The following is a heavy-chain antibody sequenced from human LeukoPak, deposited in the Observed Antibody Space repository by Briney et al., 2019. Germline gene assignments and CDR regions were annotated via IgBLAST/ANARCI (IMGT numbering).Heavy chain of an antibody. CDR3: ARGGSGSYIDAFDI. CDR2: IYHSGPP. CDR1: GYSITSGYY. J-gene: IGHJ3*02. Sequence: AGTLYFTGTASGYSITSGYYWGWIRQPPGRGLEWIGSIYHSGPPLYNPSLNSRVTISVDTSKNQCSLKLSYVTAADTAVYYCARGGSGSYIDAFDIWGQGTMVTVSS. D-gene: IGHD3-10*01. V-gene: IGHV4-38-2*02.